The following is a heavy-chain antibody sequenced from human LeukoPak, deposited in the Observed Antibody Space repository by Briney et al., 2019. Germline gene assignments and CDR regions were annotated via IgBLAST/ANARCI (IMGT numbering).Heavy chain of an antibody. Sequence: PGGSLRLSCAASGFTFSSYSMNWVRQAPGKGLEWVSYISSSSSTIYYADSVKGRFTISRDNAKNSLYLQMNSLRAEDTAVYYCAREVIDFGDYEGIYNWFDPWGQGTLVTVSS. CDR1: GFTFSSYS. CDR3: AREVIDFGDYEGIYNWFDP. D-gene: IGHD4-17*01. CDR2: ISSSSSTI. V-gene: IGHV3-48*01. J-gene: IGHJ5*02.